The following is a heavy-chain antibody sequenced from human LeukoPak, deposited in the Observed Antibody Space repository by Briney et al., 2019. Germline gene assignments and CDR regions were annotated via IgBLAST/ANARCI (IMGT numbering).Heavy chain of an antibody. CDR2: MSYDGRNK. Sequence: GRSLRLSCAASGFTLTDYAMHWVRQAPGKGLVWVTYMSYDGRNKYYADSVKGRFAISRDSSKNTLYLQMHSLTTDDTAMYYCARDDCSSGICYGDHWGQGTLVTVSS. J-gene: IGHJ4*02. CDR1: GFTLTDYA. CDR3: ARDDCSSGICYGDH. V-gene: IGHV3-30*09. D-gene: IGHD2-15*01.